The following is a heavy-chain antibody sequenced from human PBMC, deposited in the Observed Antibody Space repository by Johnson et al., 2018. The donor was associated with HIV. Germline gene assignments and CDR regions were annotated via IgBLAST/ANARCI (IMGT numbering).Heavy chain of an antibody. J-gene: IGHJ3*02. CDR1: GFTFDDYG. Sequence: VQLVESGGGVVQPGGSLRLSCAASGFTFDDYGMSWVRQAPGKGLVWVSRLIRDATTAIYADSVKGRFAISRDNAKNTLYLQMDSLRAEDTAVYYCTTGLMSAFDMWGQGTMVTVSS. CDR2: LIRDATTA. CDR3: TTGLMSAFDM. V-gene: IGHV3-74*02. D-gene: IGHD3-16*01.